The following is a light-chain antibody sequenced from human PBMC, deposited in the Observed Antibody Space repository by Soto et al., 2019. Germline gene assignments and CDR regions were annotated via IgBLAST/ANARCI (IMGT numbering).Light chain of an antibody. Sequence: IQMTQSPSSLSASVGDGVTLTCRASHTIATYLNWYQQKPGQVPEVLIYVASRLHVGVPSRFTGSGYGTDFTLTINNLQPEDFAIYYCQQFYYYPRAFGQGTNLEV. CDR3: QQFYYYPRA. CDR1: HTIATY. V-gene: IGKV1-39*01. CDR2: VAS. J-gene: IGKJ2*01.